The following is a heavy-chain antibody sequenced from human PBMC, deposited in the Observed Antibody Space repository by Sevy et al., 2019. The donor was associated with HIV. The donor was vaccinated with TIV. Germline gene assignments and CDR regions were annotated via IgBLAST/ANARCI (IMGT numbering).Heavy chain of an antibody. D-gene: IGHD2-8*02. Sequence: SETLSLTCTVSGGSISSSTNYWGWIRQPPGKGLEWISSIYYSWTTYYNPSLKRRVTITEDTSKNQFSLKLSSVPAADTAVYDCARLLHWSSYCFDSWGQGTLVTVSS. CDR2: IYYSWTT. CDR3: ARLLHWSSYCFDS. J-gene: IGHJ4*02. V-gene: IGHV4-39*01. CDR1: GGSISSSTNY.